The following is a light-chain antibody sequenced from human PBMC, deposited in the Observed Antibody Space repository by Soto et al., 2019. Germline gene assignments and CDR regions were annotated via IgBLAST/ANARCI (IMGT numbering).Light chain of an antibody. CDR2: AAS. V-gene: IGKV1-39*01. CDR1: QTIGNY. J-gene: IGKJ4*01. CDR3: QQLRMYPST. Sequence: DIQMTQSPSSRAAYAGDGVTITCRASQTIGNYLNWYKQRPGKAPNLLISAASTLQSGVPSRFSGSGSGTDFALTITSLQAEDFATYYCQQLRMYPSTFAGGTKV.